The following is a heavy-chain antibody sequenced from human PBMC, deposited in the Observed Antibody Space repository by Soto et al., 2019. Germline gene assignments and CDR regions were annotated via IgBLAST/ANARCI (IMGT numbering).Heavy chain of an antibody. J-gene: IGHJ4*02. CDR2: IYSGGTT. D-gene: IGHD2-15*01. Sequence: EVQLVESGGGLIQPGGSLRLSCAVSGFTVSSNYMSWVRQAPGKGLEWVSVIYSGGTTYYADSVKGRFTISRDNSENTLYLQMNSPRAEATAVYYCARDSWVGFDYWGPGTLVTVSS. V-gene: IGHV3-53*01. CDR1: GFTVSSNY. CDR3: ARDSWVGFDY.